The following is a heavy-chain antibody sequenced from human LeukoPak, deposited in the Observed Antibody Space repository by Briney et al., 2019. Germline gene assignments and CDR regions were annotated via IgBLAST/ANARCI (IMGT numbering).Heavy chain of an antibody. CDR1: GGTFSSYA. D-gene: IGHD2-2*01. V-gene: IGHV1-69*05. J-gene: IGHJ5*02. CDR2: IIPIFGTA. CDR3: AGFRVVPAATNWFDP. Sequence: ASVKVSCKASGGTFSSYAISWVRQAPGQGLEWMGMIIPIFGTANYAQKFQGRVTITTDESTSTAYMELSSLRSEDTAVYYCAGFRVVPAATNWFDPWGQGTLVTVSS.